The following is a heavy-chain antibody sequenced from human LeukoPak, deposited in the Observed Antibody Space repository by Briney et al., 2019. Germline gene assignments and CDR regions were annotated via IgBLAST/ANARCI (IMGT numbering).Heavy chain of an antibody. D-gene: IGHD6-13*01. J-gene: IGHJ3*01. CDR1: GYTFTSYD. V-gene: IGHV1-8*01. Sequence: VASVKVSCKASGYTFTSYDINWVRQATGQGLEWMGWMNPNSGNTGYAQKFQGRVTMTRDTSISTAYMELSSLRSEDTAVYYCARISSSNWYNERGAFDVWGQGTMVTVSS. CDR3: ARISSSNWYNERGAFDV. CDR2: MNPNSGNT.